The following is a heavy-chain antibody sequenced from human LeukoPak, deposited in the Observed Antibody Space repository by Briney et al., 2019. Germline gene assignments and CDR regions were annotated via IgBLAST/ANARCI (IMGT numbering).Heavy chain of an antibody. CDR3: ARRSYGSGSYYQGNYFDY. CDR2: ISSSSSYI. J-gene: IGHJ4*02. CDR1: GFTFSSYS. Sequence: GGSLRLSCAASGFTFSSYSVNWVRQAPGKGLEWVSSISSSSSYIYYADSVKGRFTISRDNAKNSLYLQMNSLRAEDTAVYYCARRSYGSGSYYQGNYFDYWGQGTLVTVSS. V-gene: IGHV3-21*01. D-gene: IGHD3-10*01.